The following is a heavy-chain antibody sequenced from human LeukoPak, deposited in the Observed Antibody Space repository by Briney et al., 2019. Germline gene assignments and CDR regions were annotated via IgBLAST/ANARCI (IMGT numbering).Heavy chain of an antibody. CDR3: VRGYFNWNYAGVGEYYYMDV. CDR2: VSPNSGKT. J-gene: IGHJ6*03. D-gene: IGHD1-7*01. Sequence: ASVKVPCKASGYTFTTYDMHWVRQASGQGLEWMGWVSPNSGKTAYAQKFQGRVTMTRDTSISTGYMELSSLRSEDTAVYYCVRGYFNWNYAGVGEYYYMDVWGKGTTVTVSS. CDR1: GYTFTTYD. V-gene: IGHV1-8*02.